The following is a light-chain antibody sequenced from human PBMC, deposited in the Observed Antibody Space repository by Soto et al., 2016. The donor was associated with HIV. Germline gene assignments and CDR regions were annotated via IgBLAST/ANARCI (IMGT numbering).Light chain of an antibody. CDR3: QQYDDFPYT. J-gene: IGKJ2*01. CDR2: DAS. CDR1: QDINNY. Sequence: DIQMTQSPSSLSASVGDRVTITCQASQDINNYLNWYQQKPGKAPKLLIYDASNLETGVPSSFSGSGSGTDFTSTISSLQSEDIATYYCQQYDDFPYTFGQGTKLEIK. V-gene: IGKV1-33*01.